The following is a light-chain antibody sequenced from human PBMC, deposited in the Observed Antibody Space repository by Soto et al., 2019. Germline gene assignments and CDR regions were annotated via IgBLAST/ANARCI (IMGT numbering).Light chain of an antibody. CDR3: KQYNTYSYS. CDR1: QSISNW. Sequence: DIQMTQSPSTLSASVGDRVTITCRASQSISNWLAWYQQRPGKAPKLLIYDASTLESWVPSRFSGSGSGTEFTLTISGLRPDDFATYYCKQYNTYSYSFGQGTKLEIK. CDR2: DAS. V-gene: IGKV1-5*01. J-gene: IGKJ2*01.